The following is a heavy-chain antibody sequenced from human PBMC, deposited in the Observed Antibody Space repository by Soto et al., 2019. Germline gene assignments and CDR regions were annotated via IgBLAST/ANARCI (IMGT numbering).Heavy chain of an antibody. CDR1: GYSFTSYW. J-gene: IGHJ6*02. Sequence: PGESLKISCKGSGYSFTSYWISWVRQMPGKGLEWMGRIDPSDSYTNYSPSFQGHVTISADKSISTAYLQWSSLKASDTAMYYCASSIAVAGRGYGMDVWGQGTTVTVSS. D-gene: IGHD6-19*01. CDR2: IDPSDSYT. V-gene: IGHV5-10-1*01. CDR3: ASSIAVAGRGYGMDV.